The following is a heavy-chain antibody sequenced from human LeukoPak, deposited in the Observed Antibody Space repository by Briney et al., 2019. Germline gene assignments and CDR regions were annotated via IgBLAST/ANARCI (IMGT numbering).Heavy chain of an antibody. CDR1: GFTFSSYA. D-gene: IGHD1-7*01. J-gene: IGHJ5*02. CDR3: AKDRNWNYWEDNWFDP. V-gene: IGHV3-23*01. CDR2: ISGSGGST. Sequence: GGSLRLSCAASGFTFSSYAMSWVRQAPGKGLAWVSAISGSGGSTYYADSVKGRFTISRDNSKNTLYLQMNSLRAEDKAVYYCAKDRNWNYWEDNWFDPWGQGTLVTVSS.